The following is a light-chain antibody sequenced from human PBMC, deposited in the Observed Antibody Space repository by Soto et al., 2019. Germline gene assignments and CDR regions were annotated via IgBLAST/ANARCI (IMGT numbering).Light chain of an antibody. Sequence: QSALTQPPSVSGAPGQRVTISCTGSSSNIGAGHDVHWYQHSPGTAPKLLIYRFNNRPSGVPDRFSGSKSGTSASLAISGLQAEDEADYYCQSFDSSLSGVFGTGTKVTVL. CDR3: QSFDSSLSGV. J-gene: IGLJ1*01. V-gene: IGLV1-40*01. CDR2: RFN. CDR1: SSNIGAGHD.